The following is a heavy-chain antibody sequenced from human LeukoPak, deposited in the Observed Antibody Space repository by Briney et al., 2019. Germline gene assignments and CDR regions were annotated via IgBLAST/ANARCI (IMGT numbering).Heavy chain of an antibody. D-gene: IGHD6-19*01. CDR2: ISAYNGNT. Sequence: ASVKVSCKASGYTFTSYGISRVRQAPGQGLEWMGWISAYNGNTNYAQKLQGRVTMTTDTSTSTAYMELRSLRSEDTAVYYCARDLRSGWYGEDAFDIWGQGTMVTVSS. CDR1: GYTFTSYG. V-gene: IGHV1-18*01. CDR3: ARDLRSGWYGEDAFDI. J-gene: IGHJ3*02.